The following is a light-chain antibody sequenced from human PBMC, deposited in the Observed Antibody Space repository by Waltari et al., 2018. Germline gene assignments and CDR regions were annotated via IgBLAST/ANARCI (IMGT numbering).Light chain of an antibody. V-gene: IGLV2-23*02. J-gene: IGLJ2*01. CDR1: SSDIGTYNY. CDR3: CSYAGSSSLV. CDR2: AVT. Sequence: SALTQPASVSGSPGQSITISCTGTSSDIGTYNYVSWYQQYPGKAPKLMIYAVTKRPSGFSDRFSGSQSGNTASLTISGLQAEDEADYYCCSYAGSSSLVFGGGTKLTVL.